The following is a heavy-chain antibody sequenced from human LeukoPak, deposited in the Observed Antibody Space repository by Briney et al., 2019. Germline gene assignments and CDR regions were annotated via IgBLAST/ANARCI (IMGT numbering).Heavy chain of an antibody. Sequence: ASVKVSCKASGYTFTAFYIHWVRQAPGQGLEWMGWINPNSGGINYAQKFQGRVTMTTDTSTSTAYMELRSLRSDDTAVYYCARWGGAYCSSTSCPDNDYWGQGTLVTVSS. V-gene: IGHV1-2*02. J-gene: IGHJ4*02. CDR1: GYTFTAFY. D-gene: IGHD2-2*01. CDR2: INPNSGGI. CDR3: ARWGGAYCSSTSCPDNDY.